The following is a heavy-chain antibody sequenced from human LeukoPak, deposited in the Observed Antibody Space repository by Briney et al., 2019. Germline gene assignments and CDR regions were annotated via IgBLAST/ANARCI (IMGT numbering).Heavy chain of an antibody. V-gene: IGHV4-61*02. J-gene: IGHJ4*02. CDR1: GGSISSGSYY. CDR3: ARDVSEATPPLPFDY. D-gene: IGHD1-26*01. Sequence: PSQTLSLTCTVSGGSISSGSYYWSWIRQPAGKGLEWIGRIYHSGSTYYNPSLKSRVTISVDTSKNQFSLKLSSVTAADTAVYYCARDVSEATPPLPFDYWGQGTLVTVSS. CDR2: IYHSGST.